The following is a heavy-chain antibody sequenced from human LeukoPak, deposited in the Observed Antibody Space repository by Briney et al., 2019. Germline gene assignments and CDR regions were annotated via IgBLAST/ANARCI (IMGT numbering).Heavy chain of an antibody. CDR3: ASGDSSGYYPTSLGAFDI. D-gene: IGHD3-22*01. J-gene: IGHJ3*02. Sequence: SQTLSLTCTVSGGSISGGSYYWSWIRQPAGKGLEWIGRIYTSGSTNYNPSLKSRVTISVDTSKNQFSLKLSSVTAADTAVYYCASGDSSGYYPTSLGAFDIWGQGTMVTVSS. CDR1: GGSISGGSYY. V-gene: IGHV4-61*02. CDR2: IYTSGST.